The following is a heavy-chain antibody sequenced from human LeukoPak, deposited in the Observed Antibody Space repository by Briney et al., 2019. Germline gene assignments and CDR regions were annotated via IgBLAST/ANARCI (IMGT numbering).Heavy chain of an antibody. J-gene: IGHJ3*02. CDR1: GGSISSGNW. Sequence: PSETLSLTCAVSGGSISSGNWWSWVRQPPGKGLEWIGEIYHSGSTNYNPSLKSRVTISVDKSKNQFSLKLSSVTAADTAVYYCARIPGYYDILTGFKWAFDIWGQGTMVTVSS. CDR2: IYHSGST. CDR3: ARIPGYYDILTGFKWAFDI. D-gene: IGHD3-9*01. V-gene: IGHV4-4*02.